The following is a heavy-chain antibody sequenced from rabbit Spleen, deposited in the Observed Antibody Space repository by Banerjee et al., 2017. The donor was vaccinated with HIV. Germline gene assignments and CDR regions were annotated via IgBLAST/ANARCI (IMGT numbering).Heavy chain of an antibody. CDR3: VRDLDGVVGWNFGW. D-gene: IGHD4-1*01. Sequence: EESGGGLVKPGASLTLTCKASGLDFSSYGVSWVRQAPGKGLEWIGYIDPLFGGTYYASWVNGRFTISSHNAQNTLYLQLNSLTAADTATYFCVRDLDGVVGWNFGWWGPGTLVTVS. CDR1: GLDFSSYG. V-gene: IGHV1S47*01. CDR2: IDPLFGGT. J-gene: IGHJ4*01.